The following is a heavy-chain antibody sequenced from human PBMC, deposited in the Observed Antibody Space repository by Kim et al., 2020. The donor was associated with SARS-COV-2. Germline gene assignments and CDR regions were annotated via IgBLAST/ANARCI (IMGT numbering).Heavy chain of an antibody. Sequence: ASVKVSCKASGYTFTSYYMHWVRQAPGQGLEWMGIINPSGGSTSYAQKFQGRVTMTRDTSTSTVYMELSSLRSEDTAVYYCARVAPYYYDSSGYSNREGWGQGTLVTVSS. J-gene: IGHJ4*02. CDR1: GYTFTSYY. V-gene: IGHV1-46*01. CDR3: ARVAPYYYDSSGYSNREG. D-gene: IGHD3-22*01. CDR2: INPSGGST.